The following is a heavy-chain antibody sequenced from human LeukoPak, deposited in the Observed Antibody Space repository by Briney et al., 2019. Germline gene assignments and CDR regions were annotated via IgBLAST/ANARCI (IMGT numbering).Heavy chain of an antibody. CDR1: GVSISSSSYY. CDR3: ARIPRYDFWSGYYRVRYFDY. V-gene: IGHV4-39*07. D-gene: IGHD3-3*01. J-gene: IGHJ4*02. Sequence: SETLSLTCTVSGVSISSSSYYWSWIRQPPGKGLEWIGEINHSGSTNYNPSLKSRVTISVDTSKNQFSLKLSSVTAADTAVYYCARIPRYDFWSGYYRVRYFDYWGQGTLVTVSS. CDR2: INHSGST.